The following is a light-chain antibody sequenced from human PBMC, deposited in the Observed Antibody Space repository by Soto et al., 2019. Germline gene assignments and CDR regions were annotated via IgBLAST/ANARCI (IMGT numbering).Light chain of an antibody. J-gene: IGKJ1*01. CDR3: QQCSNCPRT. V-gene: IGKV3-11*01. Sequence: DIELTQSPATLSLSPGDRATLSCRASQSVSNYLAWYQQKPGKAPRLLIYDASTWQTAIPSRFSGSGSGTDFTLTISSLEPEDFAIYYCQQCSNCPRTFGQGTKVEIK. CDR2: DAS. CDR1: QSVSNY.